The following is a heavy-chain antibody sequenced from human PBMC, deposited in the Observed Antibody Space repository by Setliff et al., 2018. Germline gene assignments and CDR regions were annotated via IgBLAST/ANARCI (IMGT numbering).Heavy chain of an antibody. J-gene: IGHJ4*02. CDR2: INPKRGYT. D-gene: IGHD2-21*01. Sequence: ASVKVSCKASGYTFTNYDINWVRQAPGQGLEWMGWINPKRGYTGYVQKFQGRVSMTTNTSISTVYMELNSLRSDDTAVYFCARVTYCGGDCYSFDYWGQGTLVTVSS. CDR3: ARVTYCGGDCYSFDY. V-gene: IGHV1-8*02. CDR1: GYTFTNYD.